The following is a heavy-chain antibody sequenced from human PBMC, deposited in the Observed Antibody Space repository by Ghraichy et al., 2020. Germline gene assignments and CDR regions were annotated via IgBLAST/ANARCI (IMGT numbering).Heavy chain of an antibody. J-gene: IGHJ4*02. CDR3: ATLYDILIWFPDY. CDR1: GYTFTGYY. V-gene: IGHV1-2*06. Sequence: ASVKVSCKASGYTFTGYYMHWVRQAPGQGLEWMGRINPNSGGTNYAQKFQGRVTMTRDTSISTAYMELSRLRSDDTAVYYCATLYDILIWFPDYWGQGTLVTVSS. CDR2: INPNSGGT. D-gene: IGHD3-9*01.